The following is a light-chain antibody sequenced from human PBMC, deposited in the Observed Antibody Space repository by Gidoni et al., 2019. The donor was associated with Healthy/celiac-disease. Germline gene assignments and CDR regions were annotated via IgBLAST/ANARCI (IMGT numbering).Light chain of an antibody. J-gene: IGLJ3*02. V-gene: IGLV6-57*02. Sequence: NFMLTQPHSVSESPGKTVTISCTGSSGSIASNYVQWYQQRPGSAPTTAIYEDNQRPSGVPDRFSGSIDSSSNSASLTISGLKTEDEADYYCQSYDSSNLVFGGGTKLTVL. CDR3: QSYDSSNLV. CDR2: EDN. CDR1: SGSIASNY.